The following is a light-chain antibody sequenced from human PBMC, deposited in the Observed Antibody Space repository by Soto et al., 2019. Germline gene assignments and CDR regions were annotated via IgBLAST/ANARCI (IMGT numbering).Light chain of an antibody. J-gene: IGKJ5*01. CDR3: QQRSNWPIT. CDR2: DAS. CDR1: QSVSSY. V-gene: IGKV3-11*01. Sequence: IVETLSPSTVSFSHWARAPLSCRASQSVSSYLAWYQQKPGQAPRLLIYDASNRATGIPARFSGSGSGTDFTLTISSLEPEDFAVYYCQQRSNWPITVGQGTRLAIK.